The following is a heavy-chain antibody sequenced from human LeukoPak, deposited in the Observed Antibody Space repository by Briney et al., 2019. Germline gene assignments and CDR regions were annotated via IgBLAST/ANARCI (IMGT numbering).Heavy chain of an antibody. CDR1: GFTFSGSA. D-gene: IGHD1-26*01. V-gene: IGHV3-73*01. J-gene: IGHJ3*02. CDR2: IRSKANSYAT. Sequence: GGSLRLSCAASGFTFSGSAMHWVRQASGKGLEWVGRIRSKANSYATAYAASVKGRFTISRGDSKNTAYLQMNSLKTEDTAVYYCTSIVETAFDIWGQGTMVTVSS. CDR3: TSIVETAFDI.